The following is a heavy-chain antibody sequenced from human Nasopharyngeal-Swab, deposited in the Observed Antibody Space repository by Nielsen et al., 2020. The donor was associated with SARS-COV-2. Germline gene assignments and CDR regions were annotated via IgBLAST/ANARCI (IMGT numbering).Heavy chain of an antibody. J-gene: IGHJ4*02. CDR1: GGSISSGSYY. CDR2: IYTSGST. V-gene: IGHV4-61*02. D-gene: IGHD2-15*01. Sequence: SETLSLTCTVSGGSISSGSYYWSWIRQPAGKGLERIGRIYTSGSTNYNPSLKSRVTISVDTSKNQFSLKLSSVTAADTAVYYCARGSRGYYFDYWGQGTLVTVSS. CDR3: ARGSRGYYFDY.